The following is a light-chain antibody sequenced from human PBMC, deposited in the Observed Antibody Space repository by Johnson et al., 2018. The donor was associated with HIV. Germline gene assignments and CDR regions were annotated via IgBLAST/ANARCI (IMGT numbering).Light chain of an antibody. Sequence: QSVLTQPPSVSAAPGQKVTISCSGSSSNIGKNYVCWYQQLPGTAPKLLIYDNYNRPSGIPDRFSGSKSGTSATLGIPALQPGDEADYHCATWDSSLSVYVFGTGTKVTVL. J-gene: IGLJ1*01. CDR1: SSNIGKNY. CDR3: ATWDSSLSVYV. CDR2: DNY. V-gene: IGLV1-51*01.